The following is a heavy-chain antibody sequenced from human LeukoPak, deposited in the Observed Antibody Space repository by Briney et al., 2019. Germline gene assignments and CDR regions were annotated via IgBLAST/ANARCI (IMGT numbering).Heavy chain of an antibody. Sequence: SETLSLTCAVYGGSFSGYYWSWIRQPPGKGLEWIGEINHSGSNNYNPSLKSRVTISVDTSKNQFSLKLSSVTAADTAVYYCARQGTVKYYFDYWGQGTLVTVSS. CDR2: INHSGSN. J-gene: IGHJ4*02. CDR3: ARQGTVKYYFDY. CDR1: GGSFSGYY. V-gene: IGHV4-34*01. D-gene: IGHD4-17*01.